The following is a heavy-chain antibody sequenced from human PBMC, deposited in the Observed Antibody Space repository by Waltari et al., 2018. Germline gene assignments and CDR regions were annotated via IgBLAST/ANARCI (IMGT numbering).Heavy chain of an antibody. D-gene: IGHD5-12*01. CDR2: INPNSGGT. J-gene: IGHJ4*02. V-gene: IGHV1-2*04. CDR1: GYTFTGYY. CDR3: ARGGDIVATIKSYYFDY. Sequence: QVQLVQSGAEVKKPGASVKVSCKASGYTFTGYYMHWVRQAPGQGLEWMGWINPNSGGTNYAQKFQGWVTMTRETSISTAYMELSRLRSDDTAVYYCARGGDIVATIKSYYFDYWGQGTLVTVSS.